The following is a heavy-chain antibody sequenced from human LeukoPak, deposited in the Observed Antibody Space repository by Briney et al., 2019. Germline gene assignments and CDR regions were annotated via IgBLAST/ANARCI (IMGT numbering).Heavy chain of an antibody. Sequence: GGSLRLSCSASGLTFSSYAMHWVRQAPGKGLEYVSAISSNGGRTYYADSVKGRFTISRDNSKNTLYLQMSSLRAEDTAVYYCVKGYWGSMVGYWGQGTLVTVSS. CDR1: GLTFSSYA. CDR3: VKGYWGSMVGY. J-gene: IGHJ4*02. V-gene: IGHV3-64D*09. CDR2: ISSNGGRT. D-gene: IGHD3-16*01.